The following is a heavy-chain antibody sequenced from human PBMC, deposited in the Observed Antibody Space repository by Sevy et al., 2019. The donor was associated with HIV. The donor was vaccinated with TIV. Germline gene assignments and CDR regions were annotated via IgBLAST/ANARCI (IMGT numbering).Heavy chain of an antibody. D-gene: IGHD6-13*01. CDR2: IYYSGST. CDR1: GCPISSYY. Sequence: SETLSLTCTVSGCPISSYYWSWIRQPPGKGLEWIGYIYYSGSTNYNPSLKSRFTISVDTSKNQFSLKLSSVTAADTAVYYCARHMGIAAAGTRGGFDYWGQGTLVTVSS. J-gene: IGHJ4*02. CDR3: ARHMGIAAAGTRGGFDY. V-gene: IGHV4-59*01.